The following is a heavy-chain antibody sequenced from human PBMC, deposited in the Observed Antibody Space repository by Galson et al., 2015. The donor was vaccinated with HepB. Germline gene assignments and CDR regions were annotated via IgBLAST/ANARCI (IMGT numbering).Heavy chain of an antibody. CDR1: GFTVSANY. D-gene: IGHD2/OR15-2a*01. V-gene: IGHV3-66*01. J-gene: IGHJ4*02. CDR2: IYSGGTT. CDR3: ATFMSTFDY. Sequence: SLRLSCAASGFTVSANYMSWVRQAPGKGLEWVSVIYSGGTTDYADSVKGRFTISRDNSKNTLYLQMNSLRAEDTAVYYCATFMSTFDYWGQGTLVTVSS.